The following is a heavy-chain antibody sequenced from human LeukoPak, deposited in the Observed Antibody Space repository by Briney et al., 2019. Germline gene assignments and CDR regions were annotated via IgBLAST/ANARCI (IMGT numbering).Heavy chain of an antibody. D-gene: IGHD2-15*01. CDR2: ISSSGSTI. V-gene: IGHV3-11*04. J-gene: IGHJ4*02. Sequence: KSGGSLRLSCAASGFTFSDYYMSWIRQAPGKGLEWVSYISSSGSTIYYADSVKGRFTVSRDNAKNSLYLQMNSLRAEDTAVYYCARDGYCSGGSCYSGGTSPIDYWGQGTLVIVSS. CDR3: ARDGYCSGGSCYSGGTSPIDY. CDR1: GFTFSDYY.